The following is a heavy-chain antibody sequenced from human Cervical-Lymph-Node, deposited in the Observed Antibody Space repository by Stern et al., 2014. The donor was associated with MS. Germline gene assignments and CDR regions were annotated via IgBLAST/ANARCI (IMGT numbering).Heavy chain of an antibody. D-gene: IGHD5-24*01. CDR2: IHYSGTT. CDR3: SRDADAYSLVFGY. CDR1: GGSISSGEYY. J-gene: IGHJ4*02. V-gene: IGHV4-30-4*01. Sequence: QVQLQESGPGLVKPSQTLSLTCAVSGGSISSGEYYWSWIRQSPGKGLEWIGYIHYSGTTYYKPSLKSRVTISVDTSKNQFSLKLSSVTAADTAVYYCSRDADAYSLVFGYWGRGTLVTVSS.